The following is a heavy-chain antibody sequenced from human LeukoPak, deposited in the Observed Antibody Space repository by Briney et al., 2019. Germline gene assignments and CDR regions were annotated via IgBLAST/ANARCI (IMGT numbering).Heavy chain of an antibody. CDR3: AKDLRYFDWLFDS. CDR2: ISYDGSNK. Sequence: GGSLRLSCAASGFTFSSYGMHWVRQAPGKGLEWVAVISYDGSNKYSADSVKGRFTISRDDPKNTLYLQMNSLRAEDTAVYYCAKDLRYFDWLFDSWGQGTLVTVSS. CDR1: GFTFSSYG. D-gene: IGHD3-9*01. V-gene: IGHV3-30*18. J-gene: IGHJ4*02.